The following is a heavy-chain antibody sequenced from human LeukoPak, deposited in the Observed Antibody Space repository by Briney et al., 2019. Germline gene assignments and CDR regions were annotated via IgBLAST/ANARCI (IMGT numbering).Heavy chain of an antibody. V-gene: IGHV4-59*01. Sequence: SETLSLTCTVSGGSISSYYWSWIRQPPGKGLEWIGYIYYSGSTNYNPSLKSRVTISVDTSKNQFSLKLSSVTAADTAVYYCAGGGYCSSTSCFEDYYYYMDVWGKGTTVTVSS. CDR1: GGSISSYY. J-gene: IGHJ6*03. CDR3: AGGGYCSSTSCFEDYYYYMDV. D-gene: IGHD2-2*01. CDR2: IYYSGST.